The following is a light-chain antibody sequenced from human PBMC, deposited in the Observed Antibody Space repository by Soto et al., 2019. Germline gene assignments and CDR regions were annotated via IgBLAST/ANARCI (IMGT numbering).Light chain of an antibody. CDR2: EVS. J-gene: IGLJ1*01. CDR3: SSYAGSNNRYV. Sequence: QSALTQPPSASGSPGQSVTISCTGTSSDVGGYNYVSWYQQHPGKAPKLMIYEVSTRPSGVPDRFSGSKSGNTASLTVSGLQAEDEADYYCSSYAGSNNRYVFGTGTKLTVL. V-gene: IGLV2-8*01. CDR1: SSDVGGYNY.